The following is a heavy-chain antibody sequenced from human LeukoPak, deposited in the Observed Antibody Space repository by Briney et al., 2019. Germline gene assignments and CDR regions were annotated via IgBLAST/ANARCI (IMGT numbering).Heavy chain of an antibody. J-gene: IGHJ4*02. CDR3: ARWRPTISSGFH. D-gene: IGHD3-22*01. Sequence: GGSLRLSCAASGFTFSNYWMSWVRQAPGKGREWVANIKQDGSERIYVDSVQGRFTISRDNAKNSLYLQMNSLRVEDTAVYYCARWRPTISSGFHWGQGTLVTVSS. CDR2: IKQDGSER. CDR1: GFTFSNYW. V-gene: IGHV3-7*01.